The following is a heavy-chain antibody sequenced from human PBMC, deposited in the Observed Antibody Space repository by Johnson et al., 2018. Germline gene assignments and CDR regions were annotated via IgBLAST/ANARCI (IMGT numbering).Heavy chain of an antibody. V-gene: IGHV3-11*01. CDR2: ISNRGGTI. J-gene: IGHJ6*03. D-gene: IGHD5-12*01. Sequence: QVQLVESGGGLVNPGGSLRLSCATSGFLFSDSYMSWIRQAPGKGLEWVAYISNRGGTIYYAKSVRGRFTLSRDNANNSTHLQMNSLRVEDTGLYYWAKDSGNGGDMEYFSFYYMDAWGKGTTVAVSS. CDR1: GFLFSDSY. CDR3: AKDSGNGGDMEYFSFYYMDA.